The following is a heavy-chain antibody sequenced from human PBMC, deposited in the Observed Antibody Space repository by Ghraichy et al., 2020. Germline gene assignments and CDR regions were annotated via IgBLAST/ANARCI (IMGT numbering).Heavy chain of an antibody. D-gene: IGHD1-26*01. CDR3: ARDKSCWSQSGDWFDP. CDR1: GGSISKYY. Sequence: SETLSLTCTVSGGSISKYYWSWIRQPPGKGLEYIGYIYYSGNTNYNPSLKSRFTISVDRSKNQFSLKLTSVTAADTAVYYCARDKSCWSQSGDWFDPWGQRTLVTVPS. J-gene: IGHJ5*02. CDR2: IYYSGNT. V-gene: IGHV4-59*01.